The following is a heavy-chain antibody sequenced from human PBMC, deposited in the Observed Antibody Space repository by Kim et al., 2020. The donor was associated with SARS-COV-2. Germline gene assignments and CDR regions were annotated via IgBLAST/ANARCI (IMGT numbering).Heavy chain of an antibody. D-gene: IGHD2-2*01. CDR3: ARLIARDARDY. V-gene: IGHV3-7*01. Sequence: GGSLRLSCEVSGFTFSSYWMSWVRQATGKGLEWVANIKQDGSQIFSVDSVEGRFTVSRDNAKNSLFLQMNNLRAEDTAVYYCARLIARDARDYWGQGTLVTVSS. J-gene: IGHJ4*02. CDR2: IKQDGSQI. CDR1: GFTFSSYW.